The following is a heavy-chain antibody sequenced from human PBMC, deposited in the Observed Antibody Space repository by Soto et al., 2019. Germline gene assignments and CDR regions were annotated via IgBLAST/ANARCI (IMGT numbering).Heavy chain of an antibody. CDR1: GGTFSSYA. D-gene: IGHD2-15*01. CDR2: IIPIFGTA. Sequence: GPSVKASCKASGGTFSSYAISWVRQAPGQGLEWMGGIIPIFGTANYAQKFQGRVTITADESTSTAYMELSSLRSEDTAVYYCARAMGSHCSGGSGYFDPRGGPESKNDQDLDVYSKGTSVTVSS. CDR3: ARAMGSHCSGGSGYFDPRGGPESKNDQDLDV. V-gene: IGHV1-69*13. J-gene: IGHJ6*04.